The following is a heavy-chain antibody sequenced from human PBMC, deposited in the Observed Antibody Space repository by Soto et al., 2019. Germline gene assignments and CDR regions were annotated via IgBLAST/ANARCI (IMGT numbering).Heavy chain of an antibody. Sequence: EVQLVESGGGLVKPGGSLRLSCAASGFTFSSYSMNWVRQAPGKGLEWVSSISSRTNYMYYADSVKGRFTTSRDDAKNSLYLQMNSLRAEDTAVYYCARMGSVTTFSWSDYYYGMDVWGQGTTVTVSS. CDR3: ARMGSVTTFSWSDYYYGMDV. CDR1: GFTFSSYS. D-gene: IGHD4-17*01. V-gene: IGHV3-21*01. CDR2: ISSRTNYM. J-gene: IGHJ6*02.